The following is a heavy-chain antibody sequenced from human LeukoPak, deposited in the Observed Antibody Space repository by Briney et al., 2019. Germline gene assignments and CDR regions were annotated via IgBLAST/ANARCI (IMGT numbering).Heavy chain of an antibody. CDR2: IWYDGSNK. V-gene: IGHV3-33*06. CDR3: AKAGVRFGELFTGLFDY. Sequence: GRSLRLSCAASGFTFSSYGMHWVRQAPGKGLEWAAVIWYDGSNKYYADSVKGRFTISRDNSKNTLYLQMNSLRAEDTAVYYCAKAGVRFGELFTGLFDYWGQGTLVTVSS. D-gene: IGHD3-10*01. J-gene: IGHJ4*02. CDR1: GFTFSSYG.